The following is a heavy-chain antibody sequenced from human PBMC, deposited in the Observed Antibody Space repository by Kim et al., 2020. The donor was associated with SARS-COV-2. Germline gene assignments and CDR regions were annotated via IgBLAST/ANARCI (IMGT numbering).Heavy chain of an antibody. CDR3: AKDLYSSSWYYALNDY. J-gene: IGHJ4*02. Sequence: GGSLRLSCAASGFTFSSYAMSWVRQAPGKGLEWVSAISGSGGSTYYADSVKGRFTISRDNSKNTLYLQMNSLRAEDTAVYYCAKDLYSSSWYYALNDYWGQGTLVTVSS. CDR2: ISGSGGST. CDR1: GFTFSSYA. V-gene: IGHV3-23*01. D-gene: IGHD6-13*01.